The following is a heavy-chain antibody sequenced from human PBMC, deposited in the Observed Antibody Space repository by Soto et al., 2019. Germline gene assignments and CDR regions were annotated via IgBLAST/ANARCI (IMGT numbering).Heavy chain of an antibody. CDR1: GFTFSDYY. CDR2: ISSSGSTI. J-gene: IGHJ3*02. CDR3: ARVGSRITIFGVVIIRGDAFDI. V-gene: IGHV3-11*01. D-gene: IGHD3-3*01. Sequence: PGGSLRLSCAASGFTFSDYYMSWIRQAPGKGLELVSYISSSGSTIYYADSVKGRFTISRDNAKNSLYLQMNSLRAEDTAVYYCARVGSRITIFGVVIIRGDAFDIWGQGTMVTVSS.